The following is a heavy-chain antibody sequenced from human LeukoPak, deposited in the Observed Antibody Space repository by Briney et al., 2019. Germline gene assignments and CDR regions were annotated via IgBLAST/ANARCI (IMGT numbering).Heavy chain of an antibody. D-gene: IGHD3-22*01. V-gene: IGHV1-18*01. CDR3: ARDLDNYDSSAFDY. Sequence: ASVKVSCKASGYTFTSYGISWVRQAPGQGLEWMGWISAYNGNTNYAQKLQGRVTMTTDTSTSTAYMELRSLRSDDTAVYYCARDLDNYDSSAFDYWGQGTLVTVSP. J-gene: IGHJ4*02. CDR1: GYTFTSYG. CDR2: ISAYNGNT.